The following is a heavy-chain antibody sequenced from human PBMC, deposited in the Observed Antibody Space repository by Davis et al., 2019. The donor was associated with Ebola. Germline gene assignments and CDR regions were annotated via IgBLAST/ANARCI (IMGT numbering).Heavy chain of an antibody. V-gene: IGHV4-31*03. Sequence: MPSETLSLTCTVSGASITIGSYYWTWIRHYPGRGLQWLGYVYYTGSTYYNPSLKSRLTFSVDTSNNQFSLNLHSVTAADTAFYYCARASHRDTLTGRLNWFDPWGQGILVTVSS. CDR2: VYYTGST. J-gene: IGHJ5*02. CDR1: GASITIGSYY. CDR3: ARASHRDTLTGRLNWFDP. D-gene: IGHD3-9*01.